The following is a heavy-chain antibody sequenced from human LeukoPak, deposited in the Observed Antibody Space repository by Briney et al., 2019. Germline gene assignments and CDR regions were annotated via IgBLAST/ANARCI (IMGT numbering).Heavy chain of an antibody. D-gene: IGHD4-23*01. CDR1: GGSFIGSH. V-gene: IGHV4-34*01. CDR2: INHSGNT. J-gene: IGHJ4*02. CDR3: ARDPTTVVTCPYYFDG. Sequence: SETLSLTCAVSGGSFIGSHWNWIRQPPGKGLEWIGEINHSGNTNYNPSLKSRVTISVDTSKNQFSLKLRSVTAADTAVYYCARDPTTVVTCPYYFDGWGQRSLVTVSS.